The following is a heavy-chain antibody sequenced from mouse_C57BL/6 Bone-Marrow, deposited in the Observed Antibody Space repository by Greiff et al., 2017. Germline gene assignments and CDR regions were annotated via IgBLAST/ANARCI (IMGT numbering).Heavy chain of an antibody. CDR1: GYTFTSYW. CDR3: ARGAWFAY. CDR2: ILPGSGST. V-gene: IGHV1-9*01. Sequence: QVQLQQPGAELVRPGTSVKLSCKASGYTFTSYWMHWVKQRPGHGLEWIGEILPGSGSTNYNEKFKGKATFTADTSSNTAYMQLSSLTTEDSAIYYCARGAWFAYWGQGTLVTVSA. J-gene: IGHJ3*01.